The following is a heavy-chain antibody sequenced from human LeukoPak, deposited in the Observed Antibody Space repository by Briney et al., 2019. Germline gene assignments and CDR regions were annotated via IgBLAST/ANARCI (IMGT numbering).Heavy chain of an antibody. J-gene: IGHJ6*01. CDR1: GFTFDDYG. D-gene: IGHD2-15*01. CDR2: INWNGGST. Sequence: GGSLRLSCAAPGFTFDDYGMSWVRQAPGKGLEWVSGINWNGGSTGYADSVKGRFTTSRDNAKNSLYLQMNSLRAEDTALYHCARDGEGYCSGGSCYNPYGMDVWGQGTTVTVSS. V-gene: IGHV3-20*01. CDR3: ARDGEGYCSGGSCYNPYGMDV.